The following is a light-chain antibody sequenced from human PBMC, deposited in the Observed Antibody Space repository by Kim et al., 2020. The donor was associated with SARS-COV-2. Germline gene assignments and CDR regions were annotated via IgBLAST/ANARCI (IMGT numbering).Light chain of an antibody. CDR3: QQRESWPLT. Sequence: VPAGERPTRSCRASRSFSPNLAWCRQKRGQPPRLLTYDASNRATGIPARFSGSGSGTEFTLTISILEPEDFAVYYCQQRESWPLTFGGGTKVDIK. V-gene: IGKV3-11*01. J-gene: IGKJ4*01. CDR2: DAS. CDR1: RSFSPN.